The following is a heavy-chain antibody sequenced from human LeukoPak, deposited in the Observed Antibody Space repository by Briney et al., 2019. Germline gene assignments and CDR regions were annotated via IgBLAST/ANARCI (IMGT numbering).Heavy chain of an antibody. CDR1: GFTFSTYT. D-gene: IGHD4-17*01. V-gene: IGHV3-21*01. CDR3: TRGSYGDYEY. Sequence: GESLRLSCSASGFTFSTYTMNWVRQAPGKGLEWVSSIDPRSSYMYYADSVKGRCTISRDNAQNSLYLQLNSLRAEDTAVYYCTRGSYGDYEYWGQGTLVTVSS. J-gene: IGHJ4*02. CDR2: IDPRSSYM.